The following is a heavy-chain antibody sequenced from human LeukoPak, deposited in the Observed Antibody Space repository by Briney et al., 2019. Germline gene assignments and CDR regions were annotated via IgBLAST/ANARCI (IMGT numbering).Heavy chain of an antibody. J-gene: IGHJ5*02. D-gene: IGHD3-22*01. CDR1: GGPFSGYY. CDR2: INHSGST. CDR3: ARRTVVITTWFDP. Sequence: PSETLSLTCAVYGGPFSGYYWSWIRQPPGKGLEWIGEINHSGSTNYNPSLKSRVTISVDTSKNQFSLKLSSVTAADTAVYYCARRTVVITTWFDPWGQGTLVTVSS. V-gene: IGHV4-34*01.